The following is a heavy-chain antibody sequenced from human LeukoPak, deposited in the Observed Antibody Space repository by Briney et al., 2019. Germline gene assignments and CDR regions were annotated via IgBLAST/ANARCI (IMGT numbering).Heavy chain of an antibody. CDR1: GFTVSSNS. Sequence: PGGSLRLSCTVSGFTVSSNSMSWVRQAPGKGLEWVSFIYSDNTHYSDSVKGRFTISRDNSKNTLYLQMNSLRAEDTAVYYCATQTTVTTGFDDYWGQGTLVTVSS. D-gene: IGHD4-17*01. CDR2: IYSDNT. CDR3: ATQTTVTTGFDDY. V-gene: IGHV3-53*01. J-gene: IGHJ4*02.